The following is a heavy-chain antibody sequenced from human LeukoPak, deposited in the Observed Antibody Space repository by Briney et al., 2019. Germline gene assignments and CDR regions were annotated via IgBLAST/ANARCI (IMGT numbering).Heavy chain of an antibody. CDR1: GFTFSSYG. CDR3: AKDLRISSSSFRTYFYYYYGMDV. D-gene: IGHD6-6*01. CDR2: ISYDGSNK. V-gene: IGHV3-30*18. Sequence: GGSLRLSCAASGFTFSSYGMHWARQAPGKGLEWVAVISYDGSNKYYADSVKGRFTISRDNSKNTLYLQMNSLRAEDTAVYYCAKDLRISSSSFRTYFYYYYGMDVWGRGTTVTVSS. J-gene: IGHJ6*02.